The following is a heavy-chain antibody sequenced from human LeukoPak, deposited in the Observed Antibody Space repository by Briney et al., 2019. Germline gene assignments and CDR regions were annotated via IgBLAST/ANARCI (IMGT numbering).Heavy chain of an antibody. Sequence: GGSLRLSCTASGFTFSNAWMSWVRQAPGKGPEWVGRVKSKTDGGTTDYAAPVKGRFTISRDDSKNTLYLQMNSLKTEDTAVYYCTTDGGGKGFDPWRQGTLVTVSS. CDR1: GFTFSNAW. J-gene: IGHJ5*02. CDR2: VKSKTDGGTT. CDR3: TTDGGGKGFDP. V-gene: IGHV3-15*01. D-gene: IGHD3-16*01.